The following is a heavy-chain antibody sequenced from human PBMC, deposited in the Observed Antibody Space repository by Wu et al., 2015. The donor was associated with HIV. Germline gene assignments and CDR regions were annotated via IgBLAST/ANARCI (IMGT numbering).Heavy chain of an antibody. J-gene: IGHJ4*02. Sequence: QVQLVQSGAEVKKPGSSVKVSCKASGGTFSTYAISWVRQAPGQGLEWMGGIIPIYGTPNYAQKFQGRVTITADESTKKAYMEISSLTSEDTAVYYCARDQNGNDQWGQGTLVTVSS. CDR1: GGTFSTYA. CDR3: ARDQNGNDQ. CDR2: IIPIYGTP. D-gene: IGHD5-12*01. V-gene: IGHV1-69*12.